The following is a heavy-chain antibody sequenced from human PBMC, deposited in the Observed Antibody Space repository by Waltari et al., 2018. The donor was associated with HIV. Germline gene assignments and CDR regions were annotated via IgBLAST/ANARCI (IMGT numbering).Heavy chain of an antibody. Sequence: EVQLVASGGGLVQPGGSLRLSCAASGLPFSSYCLIWVSHAPGKGLEWVANIKEDGSEKYYVDSVKGRFTISRDNAKNSLYLQMNSLRAEDTAVYYCARDPYGDYVGVADYWGQGTLVTVSA. CDR2: IKEDGSEK. J-gene: IGHJ4*02. V-gene: IGHV3-7*01. CDR1: GLPFSSYC. CDR3: ARDPYGDYVGVADY. D-gene: IGHD4-17*01.